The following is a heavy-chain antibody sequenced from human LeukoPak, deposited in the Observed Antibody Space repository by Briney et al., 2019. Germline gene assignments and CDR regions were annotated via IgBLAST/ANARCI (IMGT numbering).Heavy chain of an antibody. CDR2: IYHSGNT. J-gene: IGHJ5*02. D-gene: IGHD4-17*01. CDR1: GYSISSGYY. Sequence: SETLSLTCTVSGYSISSGYYWGWIRQPSGKGLEWIGSIYHSGNTYYSPSLKSRVTISVDTSKNQFSLKLNSVTAADTAIYYCARVGDYGDYVNWFDPWGPGTLVTVSS. V-gene: IGHV4-38-2*02. CDR3: ARVGDYGDYVNWFDP.